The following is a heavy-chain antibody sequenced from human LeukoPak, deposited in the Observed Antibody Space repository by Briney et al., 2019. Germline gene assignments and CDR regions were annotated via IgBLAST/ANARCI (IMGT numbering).Heavy chain of an antibody. CDR2: IKADGSQK. D-gene: IGHD3-10*01. V-gene: IGHV3-7*01. J-gene: IGHJ4*02. CDR3: ARFTRSASYEVY. CDR1: GFTFSNSW. Sequence: AGGSLRLSCAASGFTFSNSWMSWVRQAPERGLEWVANIKADGSQKDYVDSMKGRFTVSRDNAENSVYLEMKSLRVEDTAIYYCARFTRSASYEVYWGQGTLVTVSS.